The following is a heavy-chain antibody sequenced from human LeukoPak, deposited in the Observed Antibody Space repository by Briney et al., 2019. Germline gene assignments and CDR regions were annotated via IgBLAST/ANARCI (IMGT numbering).Heavy chain of an antibody. CDR1: CGSISSDY. CDR2: IYYSGST. V-gene: IGHV4-59*01. Sequence: SETLSLTCTVSCGSISSDYWSWIRQPPGKGLEWLGYIYYSGSTNYNPSLKRRVTISVDTSKNQFSLKLSSVTAADTAVYYCARDHRLHYFDYWGQGTLVTVSS. D-gene: IGHD6-25*01. CDR3: ARDHRLHYFDY. J-gene: IGHJ4*02.